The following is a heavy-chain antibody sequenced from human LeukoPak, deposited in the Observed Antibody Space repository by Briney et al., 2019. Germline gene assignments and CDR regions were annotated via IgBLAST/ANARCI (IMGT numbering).Heavy chain of an antibody. D-gene: IGHD5-18*01. J-gene: IGHJ4*02. CDR1: GFTFSSYS. Sequence: TGGSLRLSCAASGFTFSSYSMNWVRQAPGKGLEWVSSISSSSSYIYYADSVKGRFTISRDNAKNSLYLQMNSLRAEDTAVYYCASSGRGYSYGSETPFDYWGQGTLVTVSS. CDR2: ISSSSSYI. CDR3: ASSGRGYSYGSETPFDY. V-gene: IGHV3-21*04.